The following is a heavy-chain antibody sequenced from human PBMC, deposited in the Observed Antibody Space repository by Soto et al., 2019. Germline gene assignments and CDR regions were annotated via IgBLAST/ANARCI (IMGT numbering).Heavy chain of an antibody. CDR3: ARHYSAMGV. CDR2: IYNDTNT. V-gene: IGHV3-53*02. CDR1: GFTVSSDS. Sequence: EVQLVETGGDLIQPGGSLRLSCAASGFTVSSDSMTWVRQAPGKGLEWISIIYNDTNTDYADSVKDRFSISRDTSKNIFYLQLNILRAEDTADYFCARHYSAMGVWGQGTTVPVSS. J-gene: IGHJ6*02.